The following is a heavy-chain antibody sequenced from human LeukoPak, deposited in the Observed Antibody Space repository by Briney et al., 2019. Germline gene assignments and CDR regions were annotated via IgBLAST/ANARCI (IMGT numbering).Heavy chain of an antibody. CDR2: IIPIFGTA. Sequence: SVKVSCKASGGTFSSYAITWVRQAPGQGLEWMGGIIPIFGTANYAQKFQGRVTITADESTSTAYMELSSLRSEDTAVYYCARETVGATIFDFYFDYWGQGTLVTVSS. CDR3: ARETVGATIFDFYFDY. D-gene: IGHD5-12*01. V-gene: IGHV1-69*13. CDR1: GGTFSSYA. J-gene: IGHJ4*02.